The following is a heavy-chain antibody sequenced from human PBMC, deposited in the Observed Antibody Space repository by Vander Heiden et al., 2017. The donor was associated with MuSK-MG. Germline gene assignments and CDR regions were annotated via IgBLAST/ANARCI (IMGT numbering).Heavy chain of an antibody. V-gene: IGHV4-39*07. CDR3: ARDFRGAGSFDY. Sequence: QLQLQESGPGLVKPSETLSLTCTVPGGSISSSSFYWGWIRQPPGKGLEWIGSIYYSGSTYYNPSLKSRVTISVDTSKNQFSLKLSSVTAADTAVFYCARDFRGAGSFDYWGQGTLVTVSS. CDR2: IYYSGST. D-gene: IGHD3-10*01. J-gene: IGHJ4*02. CDR1: GGSISSSSFY.